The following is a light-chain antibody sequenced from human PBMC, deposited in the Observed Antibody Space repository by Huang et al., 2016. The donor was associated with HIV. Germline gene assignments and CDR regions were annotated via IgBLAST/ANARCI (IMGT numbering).Light chain of an antibody. CDR1: QSVSSN. J-gene: IGKJ3*01. CDR3: QQYNNWPPFT. V-gene: IGKV3D-15*01. Sequence: EIVMTQSPATLSVSPGERATLSCRASQSVSSNLVWYQQKPGQAPRLLIYGASTRATGIPARFSGSGSGTEFTLTISSLQSEDFAVYYCQQYNNWPPFTFGPGTKVDIK. CDR2: GAS.